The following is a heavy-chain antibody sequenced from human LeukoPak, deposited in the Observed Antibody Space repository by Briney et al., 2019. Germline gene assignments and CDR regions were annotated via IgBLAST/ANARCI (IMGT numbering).Heavy chain of an antibody. CDR1: GGTFSSYA. V-gene: IGHV1-69*04. J-gene: IGHJ4*02. Sequence: SVKVSCKASGGTFSSYAISWVRQAPGPGLEWMGRIIPILGIANYAQKFQGRVTITADKSTSTAYMELSSLRSEDTALYYCARDGSPVDTAMVDFDYWGRGTLVTVSS. CDR2: IIPILGIA. CDR3: ARDGSPVDTAMVDFDY. D-gene: IGHD5-18*01.